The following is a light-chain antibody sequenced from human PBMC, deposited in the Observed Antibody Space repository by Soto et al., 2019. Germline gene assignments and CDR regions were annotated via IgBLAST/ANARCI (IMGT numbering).Light chain of an antibody. CDR1: QSVTRW. V-gene: IGKV1-5*01. CDR3: QQYDSFWT. J-gene: IGKJ1*01. Sequence: DIQMTQSPSTLSASVGERVIITCRASQSVTRWLAWYQQKPGRAPKLLIYHASSLPSGVPARFSGSGSGTEFTLTISSLQPDVFATYYCQQYDSFWTFGQGTKVEIK. CDR2: HAS.